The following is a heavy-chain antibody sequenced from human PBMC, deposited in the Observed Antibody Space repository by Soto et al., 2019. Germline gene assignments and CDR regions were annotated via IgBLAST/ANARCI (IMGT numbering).Heavy chain of an antibody. CDR1: GFTFSNYD. J-gene: IGHJ4*02. V-gene: IGHV3-48*03. CDR2: ISHSGASI. CDR3: ARDAPLPQGRWLNLDF. D-gene: IGHD5-12*01. Sequence: GGSLRLSCAASGFTFSNYDMNWVRQAPGKGLEWVSYISHSGASIDYADSVRGRFTISRDNAKNSLYLQMNSLRAEDTAVYYCARDAPLPQGRWLNLDFWGQGTRVTVSS.